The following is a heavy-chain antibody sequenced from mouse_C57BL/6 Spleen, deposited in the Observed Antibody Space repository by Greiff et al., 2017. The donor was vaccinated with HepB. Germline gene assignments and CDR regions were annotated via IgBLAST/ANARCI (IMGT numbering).Heavy chain of an antibody. CDR1: GFNIKDDY. V-gene: IGHV14-4*01. J-gene: IGHJ2*01. CDR2: IDPENGDT. CDR3: TKTGTTYY. Sequence: VQLQQSGAELVRPGASVKLSCTASGFNIKDDYMHWVKQRPEQGLEWIGWIDPENGDTEYASKFQGKATITADTSSNTAYLQLSSLTSEDTAVYYCTKTGTTYYWGQGTTLTVSS. D-gene: IGHD4-1*01.